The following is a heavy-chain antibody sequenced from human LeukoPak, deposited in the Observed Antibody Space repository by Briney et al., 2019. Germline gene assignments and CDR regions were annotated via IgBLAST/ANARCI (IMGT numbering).Heavy chain of an antibody. D-gene: IGHD3-10*01. CDR3: ARERTPKHYYGSGTYDRYFDH. CDR1: GFTFSSYA. Sequence: SGGSLRLSCAASGFTFSSYAMSWVRQAPGKGLEWVSSISTSSIYIYYADSVKGRFTISRDTTQNSLYLQMNSLRAEDTALYYCARERTPKHYYGSGTYDRYFDHWGQGTLVTVSS. J-gene: IGHJ4*02. CDR2: ISTSSIYI. V-gene: IGHV3-21*01.